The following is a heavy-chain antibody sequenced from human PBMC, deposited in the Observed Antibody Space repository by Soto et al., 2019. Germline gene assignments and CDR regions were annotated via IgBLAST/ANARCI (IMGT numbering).Heavy chain of an antibody. CDR2: IIPILGIA. V-gene: IGHV1-69*02. CDR3: ASPPPGYSYYYYMDV. D-gene: IGHD2-15*01. Sequence: GASVKVSGKASGGTFSSYTISWVRQAPGQGLEWMGRIIPILGIANYAQKFQGRVTITADKSTSTAYMELSSLRSEDTAVYYCASPPPGYSYYYYMDVWGKGTTVTVSS. J-gene: IGHJ6*03. CDR1: GGTFSSYT.